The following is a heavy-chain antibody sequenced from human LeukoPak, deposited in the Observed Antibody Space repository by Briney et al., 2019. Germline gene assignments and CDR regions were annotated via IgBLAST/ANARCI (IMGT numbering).Heavy chain of an antibody. CDR2: ISGSGGST. J-gene: IGHJ4*02. D-gene: IGHD6-19*01. CDR3: AKEERRQWLDLFFDS. Sequence: PGGSLRLSCAASGFTFSSYAVSWVRQAPGKGLEWVSAISGSGGSTYYADSVKGRFTISRDNSKNTQYMQINNLRAEDTAVYYCAKEERRQWLDLFFDSWGQGTLVTVSS. CDR1: GFTFSSYA. V-gene: IGHV3-23*01.